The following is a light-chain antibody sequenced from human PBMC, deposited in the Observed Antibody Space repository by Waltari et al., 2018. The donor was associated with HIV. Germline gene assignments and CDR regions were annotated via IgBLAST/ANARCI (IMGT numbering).Light chain of an antibody. CDR1: QSLDGW. J-gene: IGKJ4*01. CDR2: KTS. Sequence: DIQMTQSPSTLSAYVGETVTITCRASQSLDGWLAWYQQKSGEAPKLLIYKTSTLHSGVPSRFSGSGDWTEFTLTISSLQPDDIATYHCQHYNGYPISFGGGTTVEI. V-gene: IGKV1-5*03. CDR3: QHYNGYPIS.